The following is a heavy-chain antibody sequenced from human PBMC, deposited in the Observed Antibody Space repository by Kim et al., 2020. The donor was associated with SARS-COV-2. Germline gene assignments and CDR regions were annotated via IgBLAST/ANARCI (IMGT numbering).Heavy chain of an antibody. J-gene: IGHJ4*02. V-gene: IGHV1-18*01. CDR3: VRGTWGDINDY. D-gene: IGHD3-16*01. CDR2: INTKLRAT. CDR1: GDTFRNSG. Sequence: ASVKVSCKTSGDTFRNSGFSWVRQAPGQGLEWMGWINTKLRATKYSQKFQDRVTMTTDSSTSTAYMELRSLNSDDTAVYYCVRGTWGDINDYWGQVTLVT.